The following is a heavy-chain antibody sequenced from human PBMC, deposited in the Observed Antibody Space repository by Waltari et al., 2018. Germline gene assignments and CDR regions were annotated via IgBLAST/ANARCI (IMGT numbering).Heavy chain of an antibody. Sequence: EVQLVESGGGLVRPGGSLRLSCAASGFTFSNAWMSWVRQAPGKGLEWVGHIKNRPDGGTTDYAAPVKGRFTIARDDSKDTLYLQMNGLKIEDTAVYYCTTDLRWEHSVNYWGQGTLVTVSS. CDR2: IKNRPDGGTT. D-gene: IGHD1-26*01. V-gene: IGHV3-15*01. CDR3: TTDLRWEHSVNY. CDR1: GFTFSNAW. J-gene: IGHJ4*02.